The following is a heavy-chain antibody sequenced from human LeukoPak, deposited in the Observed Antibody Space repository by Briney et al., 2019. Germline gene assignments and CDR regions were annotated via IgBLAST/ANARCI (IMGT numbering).Heavy chain of an antibody. D-gene: IGHD6-19*01. J-gene: IGHJ5*02. CDR3: ARGPYSSGWYFFNWFDP. Sequence: SETLSLTCTVSGGSISSSSYYWGWIRQPPGNGLEWIGSIYYSGSTYYNPSLKSRVTISVDTSKNQFSLKLSSVTAADTAVYYCARGPYSSGWYFFNWFDPWGQGTLVTVSS. V-gene: IGHV4-39*07. CDR1: GGSISSSSYY. CDR2: IYYSGST.